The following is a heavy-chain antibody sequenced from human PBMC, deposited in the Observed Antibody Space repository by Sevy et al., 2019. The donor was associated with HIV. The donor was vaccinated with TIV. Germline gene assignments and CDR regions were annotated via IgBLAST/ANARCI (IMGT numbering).Heavy chain of an antibody. D-gene: IGHD2-15*01. Sequence: SETLSLTCAVSGGSLSSGGYSWSWIRQPPGKGLEWIGCLYHSGSTYYNPSLKSRVTISVDRSKNQFSLKLSSVTAADTAVYYCARVSGNSEWGYYFDSWAREPWSPS. CDR1: GGSLSSGGYS. V-gene: IGHV4-30-2*01. CDR2: LYHSGST. CDR3: ARVSGNSEWGYYFDS. J-gene: IGHJ4*02.